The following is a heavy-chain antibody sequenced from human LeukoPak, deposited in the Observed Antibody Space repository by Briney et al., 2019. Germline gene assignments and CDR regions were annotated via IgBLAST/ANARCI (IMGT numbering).Heavy chain of an antibody. D-gene: IGHD4-17*01. J-gene: IGHJ3*02. CDR3: ATTTVTTPPGFDI. Sequence: PSETLSLTCTVSGGSISSGGYYWSWLRQHPGKGLEWIGYIYYSGSTYYNPSLKSRVTISVDTSKNQFSLKLSSVTAADTAVYYCATTTVTTPPGFDIWGQGTMVTVSS. V-gene: IGHV4-31*03. CDR1: GGSISSGGYY. CDR2: IYYSGST.